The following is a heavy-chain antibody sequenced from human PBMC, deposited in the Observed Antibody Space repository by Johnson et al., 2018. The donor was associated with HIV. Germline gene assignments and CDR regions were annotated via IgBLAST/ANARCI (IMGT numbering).Heavy chain of an antibody. V-gene: IGHV3-20*04. Sequence: VQLVESGGGVARPGGSLRLSCEASGFSFDEYDMSWVRQAPGKGLEWVGRIKSKTDGGSAGYAASVKGRFTISRDNAENSLYLQMNSLTAEDTALYYCAAYYDFWSGSYTSGFDIWGQGTMVTVSS. CDR2: IKSKTDGGSA. D-gene: IGHD3-3*01. J-gene: IGHJ3*02. CDR1: GFSFDEYD. CDR3: AAYYDFWSGSYTSGFDI.